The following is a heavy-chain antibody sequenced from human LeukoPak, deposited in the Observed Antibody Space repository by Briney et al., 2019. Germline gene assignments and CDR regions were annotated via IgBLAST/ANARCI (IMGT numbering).Heavy chain of an antibody. D-gene: IGHD4-17*01. V-gene: IGHV4-34*01. J-gene: IGHJ4*02. CDR2: INHSGST. CDR3: ARGLDYGDYLYYFDY. Sequence: SETLSLTCAVYGGSFSGYYWSWIRQPPGKGLEWTGEINHSGSTNYNPSLKSRVTISVDTSKNQFSLKLSSVTAADTAVYYCARGLDYGDYLYYFDYWGQGTLVTVSS. CDR1: GGSFSGYY.